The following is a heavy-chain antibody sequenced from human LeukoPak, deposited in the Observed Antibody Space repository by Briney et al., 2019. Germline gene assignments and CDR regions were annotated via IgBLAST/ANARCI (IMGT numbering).Heavy chain of an antibody. D-gene: IGHD3-3*01. CDR3: ARVYYDFWSGYYNYYGMDV. CDR1: GFTFSSYW. V-gene: IGHV3-74*01. CDR2: INSDGSST. J-gene: IGHJ6*02. Sequence: QPGGSLRLSCAASGFTFSSYWMHWVRQTPGKGLVWVSRINSDGSSTGYADSVKGRFTISRDNAKNTLYLQMNSLRAEDTAVYYCARVYYDFWSGYYNYYGMDVWGQGTTVTVSS.